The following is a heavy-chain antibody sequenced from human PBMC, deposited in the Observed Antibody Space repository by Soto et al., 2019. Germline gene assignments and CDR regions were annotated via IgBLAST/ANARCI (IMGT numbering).Heavy chain of an antibody. V-gene: IGHV3-7*03. D-gene: IGHD4-17*01. J-gene: IGHJ6*02. CDR1: GFTFSHAW. CDR3: GRVPLDGNYANGVDV. CDR2: TDTDGSRK. Sequence: PGGSLRLSCAASGFTFSHAWMSWVREAPGKGLEWVANTDTDGSRKNYVDSVKGRFIISRDNAKNSLFLQMNSLRVDDTAVYYCGRVPLDGNYANGVDVWGQGTTVTVSS.